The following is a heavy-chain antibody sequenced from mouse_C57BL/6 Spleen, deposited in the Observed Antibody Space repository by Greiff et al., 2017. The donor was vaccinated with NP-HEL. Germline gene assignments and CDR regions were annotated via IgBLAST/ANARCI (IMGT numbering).Heavy chain of an antibody. V-gene: IGHV7-3*01. J-gene: IGHJ2*01. D-gene: IGHD1-1*01. CDR3: ARYYYGSSYFDY. Sequence: EVKLMESGGGLVQPGGSLSLSCAASGFTFTDYYMSWVRQPPGKALEWLGFIRNKANGYTTEYSASVKGRFTISRDNSQSILYLQMNALRAEDSATYYCARYYYGSSYFDYWGQVTTLTVSS. CDR2: IRNKANGYTT. CDR1: GFTFTDYY.